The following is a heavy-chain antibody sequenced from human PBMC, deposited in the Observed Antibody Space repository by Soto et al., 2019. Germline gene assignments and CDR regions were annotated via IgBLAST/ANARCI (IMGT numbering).Heavy chain of an antibody. D-gene: IGHD3-22*01. V-gene: IGHV4-30-4*01. CDR3: ARGGYHYDSSGYYRPFDY. Sequence: SETLSLTCTVSGGSISSGDYYWSWIRQPPGKGLEWIGYIYYSGSTYYNPSLKSRVTISVDTSKNQFSLKLSSVTAAGTAVYYCARGGYHYDSSGYYRPFDYRGQGTLVS. J-gene: IGHJ4*02. CDR2: IYYSGST. CDR1: GGSISSGDYY.